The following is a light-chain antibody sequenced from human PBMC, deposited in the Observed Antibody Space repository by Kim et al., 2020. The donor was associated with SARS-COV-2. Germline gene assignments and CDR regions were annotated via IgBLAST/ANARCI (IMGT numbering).Light chain of an antibody. CDR2: GAS. J-gene: IGKJ5*01. CDR3: QQSSNSHPIT. CDR1: QDVISNS. V-gene: IGKV3-20*01. Sequence: PGERATPSGRASQDVISNSLAWYQKKPGQAPRVLIYGASTRATGIPDRCSGSGSGTDFTRIIRRLEPEDFAVYYCQQSSNSHPITFGQGTRREIK.